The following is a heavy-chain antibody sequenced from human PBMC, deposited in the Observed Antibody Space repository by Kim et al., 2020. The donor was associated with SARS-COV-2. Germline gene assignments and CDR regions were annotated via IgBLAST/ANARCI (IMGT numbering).Heavy chain of an antibody. CDR3: ATRYGSGDFCLGY. CDR1: SSSNW. Sequence: SETLSLTCNVTSSSNWWSWVRQPPGKGLEWIGEIYDSGRTNYNPSLSSRVTMSVDKSKNHLSLSLRYVTAADTAVYYCATRYGSGDFCLGYWGQGILVTV. D-gene: IGHD3-10*01. J-gene: IGHJ4*02. V-gene: IGHV4-4*02. CDR2: IYDSGRT.